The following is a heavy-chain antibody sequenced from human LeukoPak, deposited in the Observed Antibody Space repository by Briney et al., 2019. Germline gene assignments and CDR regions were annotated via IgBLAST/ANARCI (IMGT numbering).Heavy chain of an antibody. V-gene: IGHV3-30-3*01. D-gene: IGHD1-26*01. Sequence: GGSLRLSCAASGFTFSSYAMHWVRQAPGKGLEWVAVISYDGSNKYYADSVKGRFTISRDNSKNTLYLQMNSLRAEDTAVYYCAKDFEWELPSPYYFDYWGQGTLVTVSS. CDR1: GFTFSSYA. CDR2: ISYDGSNK. J-gene: IGHJ4*02. CDR3: AKDFEWELPSPYYFDY.